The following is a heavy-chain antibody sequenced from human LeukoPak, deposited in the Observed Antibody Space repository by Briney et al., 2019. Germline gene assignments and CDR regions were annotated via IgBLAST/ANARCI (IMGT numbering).Heavy chain of an antibody. CDR1: GYTFIGYY. J-gene: IGHJ4*02. V-gene: IGHV1-2*02. D-gene: IGHD5-12*01. CDR2: INPNSGGT. CDR3: ARAYTGFEAFDY. Sequence: ASVKVSCEASGYTFIGYYIHWVRQAPGQGLEWLGWINPNSGGTNYAQKLQGRVTMTRDTSISTAYMDLTRLASDDTAVYFCARAYTGFEAFDYWGQGTLVTVSS.